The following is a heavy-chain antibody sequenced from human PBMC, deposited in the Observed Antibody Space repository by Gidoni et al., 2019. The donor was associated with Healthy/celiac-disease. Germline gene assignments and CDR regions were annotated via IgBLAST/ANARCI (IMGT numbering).Heavy chain of an antibody. Sequence: QLQLQESGPGLVKPSETLSLTCTVSGGSISSSSYYWGWIRQPPWKGLEWIVGILYSGSTYYNPSLKSRVTISVDTSKNQFSLKLSSVTAADTAVYYCARDSGSYTQYYFDYWGQGTLVTVSS. J-gene: IGHJ4*02. CDR2: ILYSGST. CDR3: ARDSGSYTQYYFDY. V-gene: IGHV4-39*02. D-gene: IGHD3-10*01. CDR1: GGSISSSSYY.